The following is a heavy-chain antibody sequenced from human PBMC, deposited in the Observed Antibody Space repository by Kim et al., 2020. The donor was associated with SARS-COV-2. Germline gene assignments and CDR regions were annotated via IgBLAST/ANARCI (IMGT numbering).Heavy chain of an antibody. CDR1: GGSFSSYY. Sequence: SETLSLTCTVSGGSFSSYYWSWIRQPPGKGLEWIGYIYYSGSTNYNPSLKSRVTISVDTSTNQFSLKLSSVTAADTAVYYCTREGRGEMATISAFDIWGQGTMATVSS. V-gene: IGHV4-59*01. CDR2: IYYSGST. D-gene: IGHD5-12*01. CDR3: TREGRGEMATISAFDI. J-gene: IGHJ3*02.